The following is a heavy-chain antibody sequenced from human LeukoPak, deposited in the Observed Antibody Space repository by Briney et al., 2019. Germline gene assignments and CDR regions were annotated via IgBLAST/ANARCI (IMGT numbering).Heavy chain of an antibody. J-gene: IGHJ4*02. V-gene: IGHV3-20*04. CDR2: INWNGGST. CDR3: ARVYGRSSSWYYLDN. D-gene: IGHD6-13*01. Sequence: RSGGSLRLSCAVSGFTFDDYGMSWVRQAPGKGLEWVSGINWNGGSTGYADSVKGRFTISRDNAKNSLYLQMNSLRAEDTAVYYCARVYGRSSSWYYLDNWGQGTLVTVSS. CDR1: GFTFDDYG.